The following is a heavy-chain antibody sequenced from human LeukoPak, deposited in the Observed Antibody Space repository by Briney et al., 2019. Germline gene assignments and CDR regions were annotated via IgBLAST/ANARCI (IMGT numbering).Heavy chain of an antibody. J-gene: IGHJ4*02. CDR3: ARDRSRSAAAGTGLFDY. D-gene: IGHD6-13*01. CDR2: IYTSGST. CDR1: GGSISSYY. Sequence: SETLSLTCTVSGGSISSYYWSWIRQPAGKGLEWIGRIYTSGSTNYNPSLKSRVTMSVDTSKNQFSLKLSSVTAADTAVYYCARDRSRSAAAGTGLFDYWGQGTLVTVSS. V-gene: IGHV4-4*07.